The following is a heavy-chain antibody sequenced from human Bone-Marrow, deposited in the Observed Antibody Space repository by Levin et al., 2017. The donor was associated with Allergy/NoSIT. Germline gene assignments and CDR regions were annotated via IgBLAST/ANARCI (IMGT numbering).Heavy chain of an antibody. D-gene: IGHD6-19*01. CDR3: AKDGLAVAGTLGGFDL. J-gene: IGHJ2*01. CDR1: GFTFDDYA. CDR2: ISWNSGSI. V-gene: IGHV3-9*01. Sequence: GGSLRLSCAASGFTFDDYAMHWVRQAPGKGLEWVSGISWNSGSIGYADSVKGRFTISRDNAKNSLYLQMNSLRAEDTALYYCAKDGLAVAGTLGGFDLWGRGTLVTVSS.